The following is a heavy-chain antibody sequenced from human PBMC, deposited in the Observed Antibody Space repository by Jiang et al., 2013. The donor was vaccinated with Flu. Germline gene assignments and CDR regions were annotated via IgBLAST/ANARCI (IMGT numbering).Heavy chain of an antibody. V-gene: IGHV4-61*01. CDR2: VSFTGSG. CDR1: GSSVTSGSYY. CDR3: ARARAGGYYLDY. D-gene: IGHD1-26*01. Sequence: SGSGLVKPSETLSLTCTVSGSSVTSGSYYWTWIRQPPGKGLEWIDYVSFTGSGSYKPSLKSRVSTSLDTSRNRFSLRLSSVTAADTAIYYCARARAGGYYLDYWGQGAQVTVSS. J-gene: IGHJ4*02.